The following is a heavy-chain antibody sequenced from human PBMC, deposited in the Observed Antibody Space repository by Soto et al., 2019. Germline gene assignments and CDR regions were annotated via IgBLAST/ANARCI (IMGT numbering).Heavy chain of an antibody. V-gene: IGHV4-30-4*01. Sequence: QVQLQESGPGLVKPSQTLSLTCTVSGGSISSGDYYWSWIRQPPGKGLEWIGYIYYSGSTYYNPSLKSRVTISVDTSKNQFSLKLSSVTAADTAVYYCARDRVGATGRFASYYFDYWGQGTLVTVSS. CDR3: ARDRVGATGRFASYYFDY. D-gene: IGHD1-26*01. J-gene: IGHJ4*02. CDR2: IYYSGST. CDR1: GGSISSGDYY.